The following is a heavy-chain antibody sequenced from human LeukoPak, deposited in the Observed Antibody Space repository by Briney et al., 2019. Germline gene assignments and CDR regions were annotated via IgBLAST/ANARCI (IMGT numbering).Heavy chain of an antibody. D-gene: IGHD5-12*01. Sequence: PGGSLRLSCAASGFTFSSYGMHWVRQAPGKGLEWVAVIWYDGSNKYYADSVKGRFTISRDNSKNTQYLQMNSLRAEDTAVYYCASERGYSGYDPFDYWGQGTLVTVSS. CDR1: GFTFSSYG. V-gene: IGHV3-33*01. J-gene: IGHJ4*02. CDR3: ASERGYSGYDPFDY. CDR2: IWYDGSNK.